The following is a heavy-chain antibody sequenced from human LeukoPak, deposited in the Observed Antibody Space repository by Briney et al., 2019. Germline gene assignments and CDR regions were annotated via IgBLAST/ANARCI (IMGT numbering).Heavy chain of an antibody. CDR3: ARTVGITMVRGVIWWFDP. J-gene: IGHJ5*02. D-gene: IGHD3-10*01. CDR1: GGSLRNYY. Sequence: SETLSLTCTVSGGSLRNYYWSWIRQPPGKGLEWIGNLFYIGSSNYNPSLKSRVIFSVDTSKNQFSLKLSSVTAADTAVYYCARTVGITMVRGVIWWFDPWGQGTLVTVSS. V-gene: IGHV4-59*01. CDR2: LFYIGSS.